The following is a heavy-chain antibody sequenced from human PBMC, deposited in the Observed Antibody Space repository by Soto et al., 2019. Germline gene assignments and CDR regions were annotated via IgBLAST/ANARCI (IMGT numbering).Heavy chain of an antibody. CDR2: ISYDGSDK. Sequence: VQLVESGGGEVQPGRSLRLSCAASGFTYTDFALHWVRQAPGKGLEWVAIISYDGSDKYYADSVKGRFAISRDNTKNTLYLAMNCQRPEDRAVYFWSRRAWDSYDAIDVWGQGTTVTVFS. J-gene: IGHJ6*02. CDR1: GFTYTDFA. V-gene: IGHV3-30*09. CDR3: SRRAWDSYDAIDV. D-gene: IGHD3-22*01.